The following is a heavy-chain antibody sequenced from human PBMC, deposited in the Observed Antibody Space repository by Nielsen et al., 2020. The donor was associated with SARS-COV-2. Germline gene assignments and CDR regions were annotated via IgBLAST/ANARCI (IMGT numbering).Heavy chain of an antibody. J-gene: IGHJ4*02. CDR1: GFTFGDYA. CDR3: TSRYCSSTSCYPWRFDY. V-gene: IGHV3-49*03. CDR2: IRSKAYGGTT. Sequence: GGSLRLSCTASGFTFGDYAMSWFRQAPGKGLEWVGFIRSKAYGGTTEYAASVKGRFTISRDDSKSIAYLQMNSLKTEDTAVYYCTSRYCSSTSCYPWRFDYWGQGTLVTVSS. D-gene: IGHD2-2*01.